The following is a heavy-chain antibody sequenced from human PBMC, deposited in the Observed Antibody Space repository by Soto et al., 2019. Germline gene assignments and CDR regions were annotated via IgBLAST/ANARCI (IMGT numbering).Heavy chain of an antibody. J-gene: IGHJ6*04. CDR3: ATGRWLQLRENYCGMDV. CDR2: IIPIFGTA. CDR1: GGTFSSYA. Sequence: ASVKVSCKASGGTFSSYASSWVRQAPGQGLEWMGGIIPIFGTANYAQKFQGRVTITADESTSTAYMELSSLRSEDTAVYYCATGRWLQLRENYCGMDVWGKGTTVTVSS. D-gene: IGHD1-1*01. V-gene: IGHV1-69*13.